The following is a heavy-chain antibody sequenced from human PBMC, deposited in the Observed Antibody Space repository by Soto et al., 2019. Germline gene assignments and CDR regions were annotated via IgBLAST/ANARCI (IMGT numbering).Heavy chain of an antibody. D-gene: IGHD3-10*01. CDR1: GGAISIYY. V-gene: IGHV4-59*01. J-gene: IGHJ4*02. CDR3: ATTASAYYKD. Sequence: SETLRVTWTISGGAISIYYWNWVREPPGKGLEWIGYIYHSGTTSYSPSLKSRVTMSVDTSKNEFSLKLTSVTPADTADDSCATTASAYYKDWGQRNLVIVAS. CDR2: IYHSGTT.